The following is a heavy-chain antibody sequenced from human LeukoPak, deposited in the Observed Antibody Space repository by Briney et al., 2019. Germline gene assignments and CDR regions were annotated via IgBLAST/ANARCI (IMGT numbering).Heavy chain of an antibody. Sequence: NSGGSLRLSCAASGFTFDDYGMSWVRQAPGKGLEWVSYISSSGSTIYYADSVKGRFTISRDNAKNSLYLQMNSLRAEDTAVYYCASGPIYYYDSSGYYRFDYWGQGTLVTVSS. D-gene: IGHD3-22*01. CDR1: GFTFDDYG. CDR3: ASGPIYYYDSSGYYRFDY. CDR2: ISSSGSTI. V-gene: IGHV3-11*04. J-gene: IGHJ4*02.